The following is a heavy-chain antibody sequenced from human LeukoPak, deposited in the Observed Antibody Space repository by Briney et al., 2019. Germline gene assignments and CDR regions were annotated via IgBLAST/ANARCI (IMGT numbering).Heavy chain of an antibody. J-gene: IGHJ4*02. Sequence: PSETLSLTCTVSGGSIRSSSYYWGWIRQPPGKGLEWIGYIHYSGTTNYNPSLKSRVTISVDTSKNQFSLKVSSVTAADTAVYYCARLLRRDGYSHFDYWGQGTLVTVSS. CDR1: GGSIRSSSYY. V-gene: IGHV4-61*05. CDR2: IHYSGTT. CDR3: ARLLRRDGYSHFDY. D-gene: IGHD5-24*01.